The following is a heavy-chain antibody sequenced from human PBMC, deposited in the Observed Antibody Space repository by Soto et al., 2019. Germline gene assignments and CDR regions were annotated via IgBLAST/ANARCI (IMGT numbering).Heavy chain of an antibody. CDR1: GGTFSSYS. CDR3: ARDGGRHSGGIDY. D-gene: IGHD1-26*01. CDR2: IIPIFGTA. V-gene: IGHV1-69*01. J-gene: IGHJ4*02. Sequence: QVQLVQSGAEVKKPGSSVKVSCKASGGTFSSYSINWVRQAPGQGLEWMGEIIPIFGTANYAQTFQGRVTTTADESTSTAYMELSSLRSEDKAVYYCARDGGRHSGGIDYWGQGTLVTVSS.